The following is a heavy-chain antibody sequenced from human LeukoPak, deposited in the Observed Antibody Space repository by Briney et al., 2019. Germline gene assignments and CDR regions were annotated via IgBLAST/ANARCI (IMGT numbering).Heavy chain of an antibody. CDR1: GYTFTGYY. CDR3: ARDNSSTSSDWLGMDV. D-gene: IGHD3-9*01. J-gene: IGHJ6*02. CDR2: INPNSGGT. V-gene: IGHV1-2*02. Sequence: ASVKVSCKASGYTFTGYYMHWVRQAPGQGLEWMGWINPNSGGTNYAQKFQGRVTMTRDTSISTAYMELSRLRSDDTAVYYCARDNSSTSSDWLGMDVWGQGTTVTVSS.